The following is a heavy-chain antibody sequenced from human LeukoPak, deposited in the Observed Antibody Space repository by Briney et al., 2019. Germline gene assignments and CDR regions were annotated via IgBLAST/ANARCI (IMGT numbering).Heavy chain of an antibody. CDR1: GYTFTNYW. V-gene: IGHV5-51*01. J-gene: IGHJ3*01. D-gene: IGHD3-22*01. CDR3: ARRLMYYYDTSGYDVAFDF. Sequence: GESLKIYFKGSGYTFTNYWIGWVRPMPGKGLEWMGIIYPGDSDTTYSPSFQGQATISADKSISAASLQWSSLKASDTAMYYCARRLMYYYDTSGYDVAFDFWGQGTMVTVSS. CDR2: IYPGDSDT.